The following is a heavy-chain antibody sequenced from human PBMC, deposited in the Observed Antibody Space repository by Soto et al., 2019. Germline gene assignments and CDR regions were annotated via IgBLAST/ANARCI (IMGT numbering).Heavy chain of an antibody. J-gene: IGHJ4*02. CDR1: GGSISSGDYY. Sequence: QVQLQESGPGLVKPSQTLSLTCSVSGGSISSGDYYWSWIRQHPGKGLEWIGDIYYSGSTNYNPSLKSRVSISVDTSKNQFSLKLSSVTAADTAVYYCARGGGGPYFFDYWGQGTLVTVSS. V-gene: IGHV4-31*03. CDR2: IYYSGST. CDR3: ARGGGGPYFFDY. D-gene: IGHD2-15*01.